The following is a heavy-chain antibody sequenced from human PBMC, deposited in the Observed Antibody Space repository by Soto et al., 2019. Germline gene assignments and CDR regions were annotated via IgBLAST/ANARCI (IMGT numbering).Heavy chain of an antibody. Sequence: GASVKVSCKASGYTFTSYDINWVRQATGQGLEWMGWMNPNSGNTGYAQKFQGRVTMTRNTSISTAYMELSSLRSEDTAAYYCARGLFGFLGYYYYGMDVWGQGTTVTVSS. CDR3: ARGLFGFLGYYYYGMDV. D-gene: IGHD2-21*01. CDR1: GYTFTSYD. J-gene: IGHJ6*02. CDR2: MNPNSGNT. V-gene: IGHV1-8*01.